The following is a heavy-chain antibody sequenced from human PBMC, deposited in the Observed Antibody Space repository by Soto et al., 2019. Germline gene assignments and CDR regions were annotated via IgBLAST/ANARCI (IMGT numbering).Heavy chain of an antibody. D-gene: IGHD3-16*01. J-gene: IGHJ4*02. CDR3: AKDRRAGGNSAFYFDF. Sequence: PGGSLRLSCAASGFKFSNYGMSWVGQSPGKGLEWVSLISATGGGTYYADSVKGRFTISRDNSHNTLYLQVHSLTAEDTAVYYCAKDRRAGGNSAFYFDFWGQGAQVTVS. V-gene: IGHV3-23*01. CDR1: GFKFSNYG. CDR2: ISATGGGT.